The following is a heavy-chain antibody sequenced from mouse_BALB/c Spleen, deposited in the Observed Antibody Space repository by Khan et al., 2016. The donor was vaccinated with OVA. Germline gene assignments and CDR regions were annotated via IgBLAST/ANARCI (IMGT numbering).Heavy chain of an antibody. V-gene: IGHV2-6-5*01. J-gene: IGHJ4*01. CDR3: DKDTPCYGMDQ. CDR1: GFSLTDYA. Sequence: QVQLKQSGPGLVSPSQNLSITCTVSGFSLTDYAVSWIRQPPGKGLEWLGVIWAGGSKYYNSALKSRLSISKDNFRGQVFLIMHSMHTDDTATYFCDKDTPCYGMDQWGQGTSVTVSA. CDR2: IWAGGSK.